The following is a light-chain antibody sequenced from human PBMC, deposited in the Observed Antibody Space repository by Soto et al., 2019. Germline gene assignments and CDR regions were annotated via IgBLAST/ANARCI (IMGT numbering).Light chain of an antibody. CDR3: MQCTHWPHT. Sequence: DVVMTHSPLSLPVTLVQPASISCRSRRSLVYSDGNTSLNRFQQRPGQSPSRLIFVVSNRVSGVPDRFCGSASGTDFPLKISRVEAEDVWVYYCMQCTHWPHTFGQCTKVEAK. V-gene: IGKV2-30*01. J-gene: IGKJ1*01. CDR2: VVS. CDR1: RSLVYSDGNTS.